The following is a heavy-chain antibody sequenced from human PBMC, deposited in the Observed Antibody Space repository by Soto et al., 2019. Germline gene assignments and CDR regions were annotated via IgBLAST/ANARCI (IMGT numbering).Heavy chain of an antibody. V-gene: IGHV1-18*04. D-gene: IGHD2-21*01. CDR3: ARDPSTTCFDY. CDR1: GYTFTRHG. CDR2: ISGYNGDT. Sequence: GASVKVSCKASGYTFTRHGISWVRQAPGQGLEWMGWISGYNGDTKYAPKFQGRVTMTKDTSTTTAYMELRSLTSDDTAVYYCARDPSTTCFDYWGRGTQVTVSS. J-gene: IGHJ4*02.